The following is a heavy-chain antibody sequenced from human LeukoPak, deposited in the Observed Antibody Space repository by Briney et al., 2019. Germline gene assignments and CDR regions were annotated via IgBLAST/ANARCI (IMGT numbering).Heavy chain of an antibody. J-gene: IGHJ4*02. CDR1: GGSFSGYY. V-gene: IGHV4-34*01. CDR3: ARKPWIQLWSFFDY. Sequence: SETLSLTCAVYGGSFSGYYWSWIRQPPGKGLEWIGEINHSGSTNYNPSLKSRVTISVDTSKNQLSLKLSSVTAADTAVYYCARKPWIQLWSFFDYWGQGTLVTVSS. D-gene: IGHD5-18*01. CDR2: INHSGST.